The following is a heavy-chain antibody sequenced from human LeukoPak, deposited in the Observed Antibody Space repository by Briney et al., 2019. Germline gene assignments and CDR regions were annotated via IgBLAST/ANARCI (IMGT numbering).Heavy chain of an antibody. CDR3: AREVIVVVPAAMPDAFDI. Sequence: PSETLSLTCTVSGGSISSGSYYWSWIRQPAGKELEWIGRIYTSGSTNYNPSLKSRVTISVDTSKNQFSLKLSSVTAADTAVYYCAREVIVVVPAAMPDAFDIWGQGTMVTVSS. J-gene: IGHJ3*02. CDR2: IYTSGST. V-gene: IGHV4-61*02. D-gene: IGHD2-2*01. CDR1: GGSISSGSYY.